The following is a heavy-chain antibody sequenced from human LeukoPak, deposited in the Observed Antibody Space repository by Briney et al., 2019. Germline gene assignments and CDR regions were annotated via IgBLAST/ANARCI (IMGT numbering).Heavy chain of an antibody. V-gene: IGHV1-2*02. Sequence: ALVKVSCKASGYTFTGYYMHWVRQAPGQGLEWMGWINPNSGSTNYAQKFQGRVTMTRDTSISTAYMELSRLRSDDTAVYYCARGLGYYYDSSGYPHWGQGTLVTVSS. CDR2: INPNSGST. CDR3: ARGLGYYYDSSGYPH. CDR1: GYTFTGYY. J-gene: IGHJ4*02. D-gene: IGHD3-22*01.